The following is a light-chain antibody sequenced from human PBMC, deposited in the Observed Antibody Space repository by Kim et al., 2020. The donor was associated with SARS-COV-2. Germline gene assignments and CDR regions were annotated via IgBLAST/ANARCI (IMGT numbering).Light chain of an antibody. CDR3: QQSHTTPRT. CDR1: QSISSY. CDR2: AAS. Sequence: DIQMTQSTSSLSASVGDRVTITCRTSQSISSYLNWYQQKPGKAPKFLIYAASNLQSGVPSRFSGSGAGTDFTLTITSLQPEDFATYYCQQSHTTPRTFGQGTKVDIK. V-gene: IGKV1-39*01. J-gene: IGKJ1*01.